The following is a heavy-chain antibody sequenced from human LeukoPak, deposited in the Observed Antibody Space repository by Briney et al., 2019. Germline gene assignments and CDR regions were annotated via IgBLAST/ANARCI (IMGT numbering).Heavy chain of an antibody. J-gene: IGHJ5*02. CDR2: IYYSGST. CDR1: GGSISSYY. V-gene: IGHV4-59*01. Sequence: SETLSLTCTVSGGSISSYYWSWIRQPPGKGLEWIGYIYYSGSTNYNPSLKSRVTISVDTSKNQFSLKLSSVTAADTAVYYCARGGARRWELLYWFDPWGQGTVVTVSS. D-gene: IGHD1-26*01. CDR3: ARGGARRWELLYWFDP.